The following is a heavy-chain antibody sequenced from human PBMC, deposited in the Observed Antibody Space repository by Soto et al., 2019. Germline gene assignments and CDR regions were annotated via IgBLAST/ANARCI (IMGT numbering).Heavy chain of an antibody. J-gene: IGHJ6*02. CDR3: ARDLLGPLPRSRNYYYYGMDV. CDR2: IYYSGST. D-gene: IGHD3-10*01. V-gene: IGHV4-31*03. CDR1: GGSISSGGYS. Sequence: SETLSLTCTVSGGSISSGGYSWSWIRHHPGKGLEWIGYIYYSGSTYYNPSLKSRVTISVDTSKNQFSLKLSSVTAADTAVYYCARDLLGPLPRSRNYYYYGMDVWGQGTTVTVSS.